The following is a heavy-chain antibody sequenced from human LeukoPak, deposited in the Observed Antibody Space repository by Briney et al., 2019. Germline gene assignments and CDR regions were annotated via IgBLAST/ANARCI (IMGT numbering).Heavy chain of an antibody. CDR2: IRQDGSQK. Sequence: QAGGSLRLSCAASGFTFSNYWMNWVRQAPGKGLEWVANIRQDGSQKYYVDSVKGRFTISRDNAKNSLYLQMNSLRAEDTAVYYCAKDPPEDFDYWGQGTLVTVSS. J-gene: IGHJ4*02. V-gene: IGHV3-7*01. CDR1: GFTFSNYW. CDR3: AKDPPEDFDY.